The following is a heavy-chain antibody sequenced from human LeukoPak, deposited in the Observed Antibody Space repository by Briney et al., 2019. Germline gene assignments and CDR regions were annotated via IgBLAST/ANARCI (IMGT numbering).Heavy chain of an antibody. V-gene: IGHV1-18*01. Sequence: ASVKVSCKASGYDFTSYGISWVRQAPGQGLEWMGWISTYSGRTNYAQKYRVRVTFTADTSTNTAYMERRSLRSDDTALYFCARAAAGGDFGDPWGQGTRVTVSS. CDR3: ARAAAGGDFGDP. D-gene: IGHD2-21*02. CDR1: GYDFTSYG. CDR2: ISTYSGRT. J-gene: IGHJ5*02.